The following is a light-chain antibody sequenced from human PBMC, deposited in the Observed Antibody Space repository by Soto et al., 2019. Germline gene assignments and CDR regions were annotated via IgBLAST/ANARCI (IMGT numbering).Light chain of an antibody. CDR1: QSLSNNIY. CDR2: GAS. V-gene: IGKV3-20*01. Sequence: EIVLTQSTGTLSLSPAERATLSCRASQSLSNNIYLAWYQQKPGQAPRLLIYGASSRATGIPDRFSGSGSGTDFTLTIRRLEPEDLAVYYCQKYGSFTGFTVGTGNKVDIK. J-gene: IGKJ3*01. CDR3: QKYGSFTGFT.